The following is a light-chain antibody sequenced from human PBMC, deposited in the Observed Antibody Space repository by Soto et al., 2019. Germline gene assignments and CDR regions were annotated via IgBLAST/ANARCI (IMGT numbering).Light chain of an antibody. CDR3: QHHRT. CDR2: AAS. V-gene: IGKV1-39*01. J-gene: IGKJ1*01. CDR1: QSISSY. Sequence: DIQMTQSPSSLSASVGDRVTITCRASQSISSYLNWYQQKPGKAPKLLIYAASSLQSGVPSRFSGSGSGTDFTLTISSLQSEDFAVYYCQHHRTFGQGTKVDIK.